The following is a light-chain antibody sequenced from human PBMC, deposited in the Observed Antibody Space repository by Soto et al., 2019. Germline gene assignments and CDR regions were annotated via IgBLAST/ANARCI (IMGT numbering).Light chain of an antibody. J-gene: IGKJ1*01. Sequence: DIQMTQSPSSLSASVGDRVTITCRASQSIMTYLNWYQQKPGKAPKLLIYAASSLQSGVPSRFSGSGSGTDFTLTISTLQPEDFATYYCQQSYSTLRAFGQGTKVEVK. V-gene: IGKV1-39*01. CDR1: QSIMTY. CDR2: AAS. CDR3: QQSYSTLRA.